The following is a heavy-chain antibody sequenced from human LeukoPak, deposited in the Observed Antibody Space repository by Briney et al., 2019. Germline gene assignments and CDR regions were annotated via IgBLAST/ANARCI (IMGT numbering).Heavy chain of an antibody. Sequence: PGGSLRLSCAGSGFTFTSYSMNWVRQAPGKGLEWISYISTSSSGIYYADSVKGRFTISRDNAKNSLYLQMNSLRAEDTAVYFCARGEVWGQGTLVTVSS. J-gene: IGHJ4*02. D-gene: IGHD3-10*01. V-gene: IGHV3-48*01. CDR2: ISTSSSGI. CDR3: ARGEV. CDR1: GFTFTSYS.